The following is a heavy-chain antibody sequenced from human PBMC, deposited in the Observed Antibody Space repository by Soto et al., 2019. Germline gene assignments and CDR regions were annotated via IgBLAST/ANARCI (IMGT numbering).Heavy chain of an antibody. J-gene: IGHJ4*02. Sequence: GGSLSLSCAASGFTFSSYAMSWIRPAPGKGLEWVALICDDGSNQYYADSVKGRFTISRDNSKNTLFLQMNSLRADDTAVYYCAKDQASGQGSFDSWGQGTLVTVSS. CDR1: GFTFSSYA. CDR2: ICDDGSNQ. CDR3: AKDQASGQGSFDS. V-gene: IGHV3-30*02.